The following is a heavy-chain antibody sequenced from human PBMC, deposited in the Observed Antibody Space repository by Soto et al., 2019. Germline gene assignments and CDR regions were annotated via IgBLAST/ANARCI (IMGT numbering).Heavy chain of an antibody. J-gene: IGHJ5*02. V-gene: IGHV3-48*02. CDR3: ARLYVTSRVGTWFDP. Sequence: VQLVESGGGLVQPGGSLRLSCEASGFMFSIYTLNWVRQAPGKGLEWISYISAGSDAIHYADSVKGRFTVSRDNAKNSLYLQMNSLRDEDTAVYFCARLYVTSRVGTWFDPWGQGTLVTVSS. D-gene: IGHD1-26*01. CDR1: GFMFSIYT. CDR2: ISAGSDAI.